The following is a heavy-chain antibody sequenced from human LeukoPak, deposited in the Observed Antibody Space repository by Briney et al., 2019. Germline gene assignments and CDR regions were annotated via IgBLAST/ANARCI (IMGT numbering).Heavy chain of an antibody. CDR3: ARDSVVVVAAKHYYGMDV. CDR1: GFTFSSYA. J-gene: IGHJ6*02. V-gene: IGHV3-30-3*01. CDR2: ISYDGSNK. Sequence: GGSLRLSCAASGFTFSSYAMHWVRQAPGKGLEWVAVISYDGSNKYYADSVKGRFTISRDNSKNTLYLQMNSLRAEDTAVYYCARDSVVVVAAKHYYGMDVWGQGTTVTVS. D-gene: IGHD2-15*01.